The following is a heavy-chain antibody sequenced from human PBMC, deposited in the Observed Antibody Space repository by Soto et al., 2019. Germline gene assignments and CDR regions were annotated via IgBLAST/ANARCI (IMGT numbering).Heavy chain of an antibody. CDR2: ISPYSGKT. Sequence: QIQLVQSGTEVRKPGASAKVSCKASGYTFTNNDVCWVRQTPGQGLEWMGWISPYSGKTNYARKFQGRVTMTTDTSTSTAYMAVRTLTSDDTAVYYCARAGLLLLPGYWGQGTLVTVSS. V-gene: IGHV1-18*01. D-gene: IGHD3-22*01. J-gene: IGHJ4*02. CDR1: GYTFTNND. CDR3: ARAGLLLLPGY.